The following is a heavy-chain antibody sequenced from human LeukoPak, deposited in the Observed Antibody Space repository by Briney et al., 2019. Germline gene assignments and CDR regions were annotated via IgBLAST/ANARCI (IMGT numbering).Heavy chain of an antibody. D-gene: IGHD2-21*02. V-gene: IGHV1-2*02. CDR1: GYTFTGYY. Sequence: ASVKVSFKASGYTFTGYYMHWVRQAPGQGLEWMGWINPNSGGTNYAQKFQGRVTMTRDTSISTAYMELSRLRSDDTAVYYCASRKKNCGGDCLPFDYWGQGTLVTVSS. CDR3: ASRKKNCGGDCLPFDY. J-gene: IGHJ4*02. CDR2: INPNSGGT.